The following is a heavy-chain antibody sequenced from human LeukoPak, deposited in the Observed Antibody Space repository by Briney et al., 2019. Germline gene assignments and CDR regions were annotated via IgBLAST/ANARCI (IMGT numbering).Heavy chain of an antibody. CDR2: IRGSGDST. CDR1: GFTFSSYA. J-gene: IGHJ4*02. CDR3: TSANYGPAY. Sequence: PGGSLRLSCAASGFTFSSYAMNWVRQAPGKGPEWVSVIRGSGDSTYYADSVKGRFTISRDNSKNTLYLQMNSLRAEDTAVYYCTSANYGPAYWGQGTLVTVSS. D-gene: IGHD5-24*01. V-gene: IGHV3-23*01.